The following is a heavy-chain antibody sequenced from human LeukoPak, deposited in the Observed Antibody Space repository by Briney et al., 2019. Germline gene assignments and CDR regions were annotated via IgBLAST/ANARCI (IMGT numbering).Heavy chain of an antibody. CDR2: ISAYNGNT. D-gene: IGHD6-19*01. CDR3: ARDHEWLVRFCFDP. CDR1: GYTFTSYG. J-gene: IGHJ5*02. V-gene: IGHV1-18*01. Sequence: AASVKVSCKASGYTFTSYGISWVRQAPGQGLEWMGWISAYNGNTNYAQKLQGRVTMTTDTSTSTAYMELRSLRSDDTAVYYCARDHEWLVRFCFDPWGQGTLVTVSS.